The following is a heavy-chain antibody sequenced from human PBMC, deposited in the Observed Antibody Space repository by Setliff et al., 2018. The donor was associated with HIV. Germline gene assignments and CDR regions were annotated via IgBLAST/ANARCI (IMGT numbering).Heavy chain of an antibody. D-gene: IGHD6-19*01. J-gene: IGHJ6*03. CDR3: ARSDSGWPHYQYHHMDV. CDR1: GGTFSSFG. CDR2: IIPVFGKV. V-gene: IGHV1-69*13. Sequence: GASVKVSCKASGGTFSSFGINWIRQAPGQGLEWMGGIIPVFGKVEYAQRFQGRVKITADESTSTAYMEMSSLRSEDMAIYYCARSDSGWPHYQYHHMDVWAKGTTVTVSS.